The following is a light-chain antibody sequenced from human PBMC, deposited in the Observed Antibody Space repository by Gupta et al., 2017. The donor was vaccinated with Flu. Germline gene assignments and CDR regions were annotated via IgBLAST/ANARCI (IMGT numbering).Light chain of an antibody. CDR3: QQDGSSPLT. V-gene: IGKV3-20*01. CDR1: QSVRSSY. J-gene: IGKJ4*01. CDR2: GAS. Sequence: GTLYLSPGERATLSCRASQSVRSSYLAWYQQKPGQAPRLLIYGASSRATGLPDRFSGSGSGTDFTLTISRLEPEDFAVYYCQQDGSSPLTFGGGTKVEIK.